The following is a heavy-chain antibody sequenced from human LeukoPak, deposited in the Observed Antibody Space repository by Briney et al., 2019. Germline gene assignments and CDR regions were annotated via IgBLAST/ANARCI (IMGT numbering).Heavy chain of an antibody. CDR2: INRDSGST. CDR1: GFTFSNYW. CDR3: AKEPRGSSSRLIYFDY. V-gene: IGHV3-23*01. J-gene: IGHJ4*02. Sequence: GGSLRLSCAASGFTFSNYWMSWVRQAPGKGLEWVSAINRDSGSTYYADSVRGRFTISRDNSKNTLYLHMSSLRAEDTAVYYCAKEPRGSSSRLIYFDYWGQGTLVTVSS. D-gene: IGHD6-13*01.